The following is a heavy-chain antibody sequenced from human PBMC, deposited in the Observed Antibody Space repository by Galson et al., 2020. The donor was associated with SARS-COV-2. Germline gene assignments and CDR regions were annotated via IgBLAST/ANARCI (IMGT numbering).Heavy chain of an antibody. CDR3: AREGLIAGMIVVTSDGVGG. CDR1: GYTLTSYY. J-gene: IGHJ6*02. CDR2: INPSGGST. D-gene: IGHD3-22*01. Sequence: ASVTVSCKASGYTLTSYYMHWVRQAPGQGLEWMGIINPSGGSTSYAQKFQGRVTMTRDTSTSTVYMELSSVRSEDTAVYYCAREGLIAGMIVVTSDGVGGWGQGTTVTVSS. V-gene: IGHV1-46*03.